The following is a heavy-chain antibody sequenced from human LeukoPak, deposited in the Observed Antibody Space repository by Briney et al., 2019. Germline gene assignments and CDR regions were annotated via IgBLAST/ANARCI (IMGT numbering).Heavy chain of an antibody. Sequence: PGGSLRLSCAASGFTFSNVWMSWVRQAPGKGLEWVSSISSSSSYIYYADSVKGRFTISRDNAKNSLYLQMNSLRAEDMAVYYCAREGSVLLVGANRGFFDYWGQGTLVTVSS. V-gene: IGHV3-21*01. CDR2: ISSSSSYI. CDR3: AREGSVLLVGANRGFFDY. J-gene: IGHJ4*02. D-gene: IGHD1-26*01. CDR1: GFTFSNVW.